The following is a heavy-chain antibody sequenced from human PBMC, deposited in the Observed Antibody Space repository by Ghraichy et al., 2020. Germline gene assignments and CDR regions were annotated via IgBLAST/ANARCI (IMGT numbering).Heavy chain of an antibody. J-gene: IGHJ5*02. CDR2: VYTSGSI. CDR1: GDSISSYY. CDR3: ARVYGGNSDWFDP. V-gene: IGHV4-4*07. Sequence: SETLSLTCTASGDSISSYYWSWIRQPAGKGLEWIGRVYTSGSINYNPSLKSRVTMSLDKSKNQFSLKLSSVAAADTAMYYCARVYGGNSDWFDPWGQGTLVTVSS. D-gene: IGHD4-23*01.